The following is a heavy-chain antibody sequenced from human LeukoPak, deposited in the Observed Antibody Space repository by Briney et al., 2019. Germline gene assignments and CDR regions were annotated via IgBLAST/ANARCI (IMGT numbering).Heavy chain of an antibody. CDR3: AREADVLLWFGERWFDP. Sequence: SQTLSLTCAIPGDSVSSNSAAWNWIRQSPSRGLEWLGRTYYRSKWYNDYAVSVKSRITINPDTSKNQFSLQLNSVTPEDTAVYYCAREADVLLWFGERWFDPWGQGTLVTVSS. D-gene: IGHD3-10*01. CDR2: TYYRSKWYN. J-gene: IGHJ5*02. CDR1: GDSVSSNSAA. V-gene: IGHV6-1*01.